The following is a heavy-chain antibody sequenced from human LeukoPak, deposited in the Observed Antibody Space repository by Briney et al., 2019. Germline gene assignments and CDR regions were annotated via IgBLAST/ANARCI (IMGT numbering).Heavy chain of an antibody. CDR3: ARVLSSSGYYAPFDY. V-gene: IGHV4-39*07. CDR1: GASISGSSYY. CDR2: IYYSGST. Sequence: SETLSLTCTVSGASISGSSYYWGWIRQPPGKGLEWIGSIYYSGSTYYNPSLKSRVTISIDTSKNQFSLKLSSVTAADTAVYYCARVLSSSGYYAPFDYWGQGTLVTVSS. D-gene: IGHD3-22*01. J-gene: IGHJ4*02.